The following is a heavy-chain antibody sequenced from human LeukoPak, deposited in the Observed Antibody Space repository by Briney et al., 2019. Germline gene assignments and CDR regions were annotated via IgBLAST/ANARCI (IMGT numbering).Heavy chain of an antibody. J-gene: IGHJ3*02. Sequence: GGSLRLSCAASGFTFDDYAMHWVRQAPGKGLEWVSGISWNSGSIGYTDSVKGRFTISRDNAKNSLYLQMNSLRAEDTALYYCAKSGVGATPGAFDIWGQGTMVTVSS. CDR2: ISWNSGSI. CDR1: GFTFDDYA. D-gene: IGHD1-26*01. CDR3: AKSGVGATPGAFDI. V-gene: IGHV3-9*01.